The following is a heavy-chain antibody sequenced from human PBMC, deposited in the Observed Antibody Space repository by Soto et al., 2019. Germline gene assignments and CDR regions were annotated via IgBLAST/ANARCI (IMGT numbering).Heavy chain of an antibody. CDR1: GGSISSYY. V-gene: IGHV4-59*08. D-gene: IGHD2-2*01. J-gene: IGHJ5*02. CDR3: ARGTVVVPAYWFDP. Sequence: SETLSLTCTVSGGSISSYYWSWIRQPPGKGLEWIGYIYYSGSTNYNPSLKSRVTISVDTSKNQFSLKLSSVTAADTAVYYCARGTVVVPAYWFDPWGQGTLVTVSS. CDR2: IYYSGST.